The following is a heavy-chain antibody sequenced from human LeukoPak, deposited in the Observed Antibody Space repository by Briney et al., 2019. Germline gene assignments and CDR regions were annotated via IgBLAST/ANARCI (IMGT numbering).Heavy chain of an antibody. CDR2: IYYSGST. V-gene: IGHV4-30-4*08. CDR1: SGSISSGDYY. D-gene: IGHD3-22*01. Sequence: SETLSLTCTVSSGSISSGDYYWSWIRQPPGKGLEWIGYIYYSGSTYQNPSLKSRITISVDTSKNQFSLKLSSVTAADTAVYYCARLYYYDSSGPHYYMDVWGKGITVTVSS. CDR3: ARLYYYDSSGPHYYMDV. J-gene: IGHJ6*03.